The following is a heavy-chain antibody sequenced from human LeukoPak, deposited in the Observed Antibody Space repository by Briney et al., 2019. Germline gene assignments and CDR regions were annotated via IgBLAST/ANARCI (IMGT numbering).Heavy chain of an antibody. D-gene: IGHD6-13*01. J-gene: IGHJ5*02. Sequence: ASVKVSCKASGYTFTSYYMHWVRQAPGQGLEWMGWISAYNGNTNYAQKLQGRVTMTTDTSTSTAYMELRSLRSDDTAVYYCARGIAAAAYNWFDPWGQGTLVTVSS. CDR3: ARGIAAAAYNWFDP. V-gene: IGHV1-18*04. CDR1: GYTFTSYY. CDR2: ISAYNGNT.